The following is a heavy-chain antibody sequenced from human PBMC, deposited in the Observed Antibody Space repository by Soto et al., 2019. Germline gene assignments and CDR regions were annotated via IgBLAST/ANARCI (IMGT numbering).Heavy chain of an antibody. CDR2: LYLSGTT. Sequence: PSETLSLTCGVSGGSVSSYFWSWIRQAPGKSLEWIGNLYLSGTTNYNPSLMSRVTVSVDTSKNQFSLKLSAVTAADTAVYYCVNARQWLAFDYWGPGILVTVSS. D-gene: IGHD6-19*01. V-gene: IGHV4-59*02. J-gene: IGHJ4*02. CDR3: VNARQWLAFDY. CDR1: GGSVSSYF.